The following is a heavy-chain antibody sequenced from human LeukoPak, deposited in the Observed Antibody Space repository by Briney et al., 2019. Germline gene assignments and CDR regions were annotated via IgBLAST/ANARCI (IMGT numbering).Heavy chain of an antibody. D-gene: IGHD3-22*01. J-gene: IGHJ6*02. CDR3: ARSAYDYDSSGSRFYYYGMDV. V-gene: IGHV1-8*01. CDR2: MNPNSGNT. CDR1: GYTFTSYD. Sequence: ASVKVSCKASGYTFTSYDINWVRQATGQGLEWMGWMNPNSGNTGYAQKFQGRVTMTRNTSISTAYMEPSSLRSEDTAVYYCARSAYDYDSSGSRFYYYGMDVWGQGTTVTVSS.